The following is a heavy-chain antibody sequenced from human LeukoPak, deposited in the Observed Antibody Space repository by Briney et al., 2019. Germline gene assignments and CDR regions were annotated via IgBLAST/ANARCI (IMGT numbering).Heavy chain of an antibody. Sequence: SETLSLTCAVYGRSFSGYYWSWIRQPPGKGLEWIGEINHSGSTNYNPSLKSRVTISVDTSKNQFSLKLSSVTAADTAVYYCARGHRINIVVVPAAVPPKGWFDPWGQGTLVTVSS. D-gene: IGHD2-2*01. CDR2: INHSGST. CDR1: GRSFSGYY. V-gene: IGHV4-34*01. CDR3: ARGHRINIVVVPAAVPPKGWFDP. J-gene: IGHJ5*02.